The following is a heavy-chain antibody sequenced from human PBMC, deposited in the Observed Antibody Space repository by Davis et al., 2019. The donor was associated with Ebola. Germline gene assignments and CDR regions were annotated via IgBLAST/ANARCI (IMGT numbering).Heavy chain of an antibody. J-gene: IGHJ6*04. Sequence: PSETLSLTCAVSGGSISSSNWWSWVRQPPGKGLEWIGEIYHSGSTNYNPSLKSRVIMSVDKSKNQLALKLNSVTAADTALYYCARGWLRGGMDVWGEGTTVTVSS. V-gene: IGHV4-4*02. CDR3: ARGWLRGGMDV. CDR1: GGSISSSNW. CDR2: IYHSGST. D-gene: IGHD5-18*01.